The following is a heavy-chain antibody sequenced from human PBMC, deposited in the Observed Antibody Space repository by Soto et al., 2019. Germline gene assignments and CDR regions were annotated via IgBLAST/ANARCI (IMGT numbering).Heavy chain of an antibody. D-gene: IGHD3-10*01. J-gene: IGHJ3*02. Sequence: QVQLQQWGAGLLKPSETLSLTCAVYGGSFSGYYWSWIRQPPGKGLEWIGEINHSGSTNYTPSLKSRVTISVDPSKNQFSLKLSSVTAADTAVYYCARRYHGAGSRRAFDIWGQGTMVTVSS. CDR3: ARRYHGAGSRRAFDI. V-gene: IGHV4-34*01. CDR2: INHSGST. CDR1: GGSFSGYY.